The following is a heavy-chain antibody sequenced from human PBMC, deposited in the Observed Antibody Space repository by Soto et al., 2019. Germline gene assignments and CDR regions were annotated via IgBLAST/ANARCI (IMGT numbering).Heavy chain of an antibody. J-gene: IGHJ6*02. CDR3: ARDGGEVIPAAIGGGYGMDV. Sequence: PGGSPRLSCAASGLTFWDSVMGWFRKNPGKGLEWISYISGSNIYTNYADSVKGRFTISRDNANNSLYLQMDSLRVEDTAVYYCARDGGEVIPAAIGGGYGMDVWGQGTTVTVSS. CDR2: ISGSNIYT. CDR1: GLTFWDSV. V-gene: IGHV3-11*06. D-gene: IGHD2-2*01.